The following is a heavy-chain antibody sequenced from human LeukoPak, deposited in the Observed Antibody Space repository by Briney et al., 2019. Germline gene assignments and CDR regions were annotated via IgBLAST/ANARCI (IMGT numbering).Heavy chain of an antibody. V-gene: IGHV1-2*02. D-gene: IGHD1-26*01. CDR3: ARDTLVGATDVDY. CDR1: GYTFTGYY. J-gene: IGHJ4*02. Sequence: ASVKVSCKASGYTFTGYYMHWVRQAPGQGLEWMGWINPNSGGTNHAQKFQGRVTMTRDTSISTAYMELSRLRSDDTAVYYCARDTLVGATDVDYWGQGTLVTVSS. CDR2: INPNSGGT.